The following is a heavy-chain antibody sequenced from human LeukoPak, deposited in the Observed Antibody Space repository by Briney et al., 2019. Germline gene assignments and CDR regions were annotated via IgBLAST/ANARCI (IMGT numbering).Heavy chain of an antibody. CDR3: AKDHVTGNYLYDAFDI. CDR2: ISSTGNSK. CDR1: GFTFTSYA. V-gene: IGHV3-23*01. D-gene: IGHD1-7*01. J-gene: IGHJ3*02. Sequence: GGSLRLSCAASGFTFTSYALSWVRQAPGKGLEWVSGISSTGNSKFYADSVKGRFTISRDNSRNTLFLQMNSLGADDTAVYYCAKDHVTGNYLYDAFDIWVQGTMVTVSS.